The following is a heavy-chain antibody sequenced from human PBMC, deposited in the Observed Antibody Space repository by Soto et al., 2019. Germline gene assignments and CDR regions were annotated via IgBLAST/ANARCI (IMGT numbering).Heavy chain of an antibody. CDR3: AGGQDNLAVNFDY. J-gene: IGHJ4*02. CDR2: ITSSSSYT. V-gene: IGHV3-11*03. CDR1: GSSFTDYY. D-gene: IGHD1-1*01. Sequence: GGSLRLSCAASGSSFTDYYISWIRQSPGKGLEWLSYITSSSSYTHYADSVKGRFTISRDNAKNSLYLQMNSLRAEDTAVYYCAGGQDNLAVNFDYWGQGTQVTVS.